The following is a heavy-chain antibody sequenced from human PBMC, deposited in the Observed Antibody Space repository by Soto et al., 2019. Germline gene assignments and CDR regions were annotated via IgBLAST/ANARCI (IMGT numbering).Heavy chain of an antibody. Sequence: SETLSPTRAVSGGSISSDNWGSWVRPPPGKGLEWIGEIYHSGSTNYNPSLKGRVTISIDKSKNQFSVELSSVTAADTAVYYCAIKRFYDSSGSPYYFDYWGKGPLVTFSS. V-gene: IGHV4-4*02. CDR2: IYHSGST. CDR3: AIKRFYDSSGSPYYFDY. D-gene: IGHD3-22*01. J-gene: IGHJ4*02. CDR1: GGSISSDNW.